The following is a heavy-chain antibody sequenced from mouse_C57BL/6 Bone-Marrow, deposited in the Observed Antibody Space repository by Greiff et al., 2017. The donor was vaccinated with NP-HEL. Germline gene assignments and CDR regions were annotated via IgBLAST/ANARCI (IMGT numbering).Heavy chain of an antibody. CDR3: ARSVNYHYYYAMDY. CDR1: GFTFTDYY. D-gene: IGHD2-1*01. CDR2: IRNKANGYTT. Sequence: EVMLVESGGGLVQPGGSLSLSCAASGFTFTDYYMSWVRQPPGKALEWLGFIRNKANGYTTEYSASVKGRFTISRDNSQSILYLQMNALRAEDSATYYCARSVNYHYYYAMDYWGQGTSVTVSS. V-gene: IGHV7-3*01. J-gene: IGHJ4*01.